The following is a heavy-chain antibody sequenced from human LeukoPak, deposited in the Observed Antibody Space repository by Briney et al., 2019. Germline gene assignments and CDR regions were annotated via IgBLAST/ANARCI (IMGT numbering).Heavy chain of an antibody. Sequence: PGGSLRLSCAASGFTFSDDYMSWIRQAPGKGLEWVSYISSRSNYTNYADSVKGRFTISRDNAKHSLYLQMNSLRAEDTAVYYCARGEEYSSSSGPVDYWAREPWSPSPQ. V-gene: IGHV3-11*06. CDR1: GFTFSDDY. CDR2: ISSRSNYT. D-gene: IGHD6-6*01. J-gene: IGHJ4*02. CDR3: ARGEEYSSSSGPVDY.